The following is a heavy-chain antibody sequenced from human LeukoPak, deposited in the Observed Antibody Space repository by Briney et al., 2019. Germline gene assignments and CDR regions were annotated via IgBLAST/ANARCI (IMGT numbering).Heavy chain of an antibody. CDR2: ISYDGSNK. V-gene: IGHV3-30*18. D-gene: IGHD2-2*01. Sequence: GGSLRLSCAASGFTFSSYGMHWVRQAPGKGLEWGAVISYDGSNKYYADSVKGRFTISRDNSKNTLYLQMNSLRAEDTAVYYCAKDHCSSTSCLYPWGQGTLVTVSS. J-gene: IGHJ5*02. CDR1: GFTFSSYG. CDR3: AKDHCSSTSCLYP.